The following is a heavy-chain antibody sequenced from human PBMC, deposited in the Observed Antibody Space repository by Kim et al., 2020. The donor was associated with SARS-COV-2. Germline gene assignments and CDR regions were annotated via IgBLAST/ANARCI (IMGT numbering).Heavy chain of an antibody. V-gene: IGHV3-23*01. CDR1: GFTFRYHP. D-gene: IGHD6-25*01. Sequence: GGSLRLSCAASGFTFRYHPMAWVRQAPGKGLEWVSVISGENTWYADSVKGRFTISRDNSKNTVSLQMNSLRADDTAVYYCARVLSAWYFDYWGQGTLVTVSS. CDR3: ARVLSAWYFDY. J-gene: IGHJ4*02. CDR2: ISGENT.